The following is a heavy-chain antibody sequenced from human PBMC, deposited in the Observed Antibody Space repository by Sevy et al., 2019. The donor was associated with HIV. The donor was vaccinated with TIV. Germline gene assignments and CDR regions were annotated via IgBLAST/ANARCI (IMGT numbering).Heavy chain of an antibody. D-gene: IGHD6-19*01. J-gene: IGHJ6*02. Sequence: GGSLSLSCAASGFSFSDSAMHWVRQASGKGLEWIGRIRSQDNNYATSYAASVRDRFTISRDDAKNTAYLQMDSLKTEDTAVYYCSRHKEPWRVLDSKDGMDVWGQGTTVTVSS. CDR2: IRSQDNNYAT. V-gene: IGHV3-73*01. CDR3: SRHKEPWRVLDSKDGMDV. CDR1: GFSFSDSA.